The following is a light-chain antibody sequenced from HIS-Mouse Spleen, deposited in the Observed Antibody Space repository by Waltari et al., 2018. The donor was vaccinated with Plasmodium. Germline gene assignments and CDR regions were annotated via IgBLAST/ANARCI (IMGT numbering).Light chain of an antibody. V-gene: IGLV2-23*01. CDR3: CSYAGSSTYV. Sequence: QSALTQPASVSGSPGQSITISCTGTSSDVGSYNLGLWYQQHPGKAPKLMIYEGSKRPSGVSNRFSGSKSGNTASLTISGLQAEGEADYYCCSYAGSSTYVFGTGTKVTVL. CDR1: SSDVGSYNL. CDR2: EGS. J-gene: IGLJ1*01.